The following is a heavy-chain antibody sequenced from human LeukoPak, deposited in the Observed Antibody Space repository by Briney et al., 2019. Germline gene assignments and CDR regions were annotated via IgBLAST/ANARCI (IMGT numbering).Heavy chain of an antibody. Sequence: GGSLRLSCVASGFIFTSYWMTWVRQAPGKGLEWVANIKQDGSEKYYVDSVKGRFTISRDNAKNSLYLQMNSLRADDTAVYYCARVSSSGWDYYYYYYMDVWGKGTTVTVSS. CDR1: GFIFTSYW. D-gene: IGHD6-19*01. V-gene: IGHV3-7*01. J-gene: IGHJ6*03. CDR2: IKQDGSEK. CDR3: ARVSSSGWDYYYYYYMDV.